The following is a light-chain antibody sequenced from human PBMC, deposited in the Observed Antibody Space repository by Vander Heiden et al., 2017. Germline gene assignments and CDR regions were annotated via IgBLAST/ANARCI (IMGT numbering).Light chain of an antibody. CDR2: DAS. CDR1: QSVGGAN. CDR3: QQDSSALT. J-gene: IGKJ4*01. Sequence: EIVLTQSPGTLSLSPGERATLSCRASQSVGGANLAWYQQTPGQAPRLLIYDASSRATDIPDRFSGSGSGTDFTLTISRLEPEDFAVYYCQQDSSALTFGGGTRVEIK. V-gene: IGKV3-20*01.